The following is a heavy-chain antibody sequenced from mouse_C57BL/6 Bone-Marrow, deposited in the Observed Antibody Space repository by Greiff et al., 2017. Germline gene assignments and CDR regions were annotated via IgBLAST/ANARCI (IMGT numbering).Heavy chain of an antibody. V-gene: IGHV5-17*01. D-gene: IGHD2-5*01. CDR1: GFTFSDYG. CDR2: ISSGSSTI. J-gene: IGHJ2*01. CDR3: ARASYYSNYYFDY. Sequence: EVKLMESGGGLVKPGGSLKLSCAASGFTFSDYGMHWVRQAPEKGLEWVAYISSGSSTIYYADTVKGRFTISRDNAKNTPFLQMTSLRSEDTAMYYCARASYYSNYYFDYWGQGTTLTVSS.